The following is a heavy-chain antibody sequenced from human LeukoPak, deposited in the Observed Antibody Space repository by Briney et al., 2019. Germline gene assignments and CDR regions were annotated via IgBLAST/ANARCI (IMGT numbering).Heavy chain of an antibody. V-gene: IGHV1-69*05. CDR3: ARDRFSPAYVHYYMHV. D-gene: IGHD3-16*01. J-gene: IGHJ6*03. CDR2: IIPIFGTA. CDR1: GGTFSSYA. Sequence: GASLKVSCKASGGTFSSYAISWVRQAPGQGLEWMGGIIPIFGTANYAQKFQGRVTITTDESTSTAYMELSSLRSEDTAVYYCARDRFSPAYVHYYMHVWGKGTAATVSS.